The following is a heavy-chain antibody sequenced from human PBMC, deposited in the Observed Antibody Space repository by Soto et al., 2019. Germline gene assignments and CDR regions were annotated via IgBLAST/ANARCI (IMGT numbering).Heavy chain of an antibody. CDR1: GFSFGTYV. V-gene: IGHV3-23*01. D-gene: IGHD3-22*01. CDR2: ISGSGGRV. CDR3: AMTRLYDTGTNDYHRDALDI. J-gene: IGHJ3*02. Sequence: EVQLLESGGGMVEPRGSLKPSCPASGFSFGTYVMNWVRQAPGKGRGWVSGISGSGGRVYSADSVKGRFTISRDNSRNTLYLQMNSLRAEDTAIYYCAMTRLYDTGTNDYHRDALDIWGQGTQVIVSS.